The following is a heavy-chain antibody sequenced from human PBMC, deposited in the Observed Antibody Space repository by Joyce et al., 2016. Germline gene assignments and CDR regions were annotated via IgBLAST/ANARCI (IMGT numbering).Heavy chain of an antibody. Sequence: QVTLRESGPALVKPTQTLTLTCPFSGFSLKTIGVSVNWIRQPPGKALEWLARIDWDDDKYYKTSLKNRLAISQDTAKNQVILTMTNVDSFDTATYYCARNGELDSWGQGLRVIVSS. CDR3: ARNGELDS. CDR1: GFSLKTIGVS. V-gene: IGHV2-70*15. J-gene: IGHJ5*01. CDR2: IDWDDDK. D-gene: IGHD4-17*01.